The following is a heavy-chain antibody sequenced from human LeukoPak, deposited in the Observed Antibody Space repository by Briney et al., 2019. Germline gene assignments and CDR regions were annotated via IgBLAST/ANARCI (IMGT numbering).Heavy chain of an antibody. CDR3: ARGGIVGARPPLNWFDP. CDR2: IYYSGST. J-gene: IGHJ5*02. Sequence: SETLSLTCTVSGGSISSYYWSCIRQPPGKGLEGIGYIYYSGSTNYNPSLKSRLTVSVDTSKTQFSLKLSPVTAADTAVYYCARGGIVGARPPLNWFDPWGQGTLVTVSS. D-gene: IGHD1-26*01. V-gene: IGHV4-59*01. CDR1: GGSISSYY.